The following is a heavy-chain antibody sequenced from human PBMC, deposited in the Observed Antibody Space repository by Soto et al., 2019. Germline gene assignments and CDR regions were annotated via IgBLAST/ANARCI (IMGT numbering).Heavy chain of an antibody. Sequence: SETLSLTCTVSGGSISSEGYYWSWFRQLPGKGLEWIGDIYYSGTTYHNPSLRSRLTTSGDASKNQFSLKLSSVTAADTALYYCARGRGYSYGPYYFDYWGQGTLVTVS. CDR2: IYYSGTT. J-gene: IGHJ4*02. CDR1: GGSISSEGYY. CDR3: ARGRGYSYGPYYFDY. D-gene: IGHD5-18*01. V-gene: IGHV4-31*03.